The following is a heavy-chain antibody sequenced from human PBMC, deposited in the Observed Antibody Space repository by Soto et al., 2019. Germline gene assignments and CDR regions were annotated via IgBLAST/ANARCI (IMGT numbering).Heavy chain of an antibody. V-gene: IGHV5-51*01. CDR1: GYIFTSYW. Sequence: GESLKISCKGFGYIFTSYWIGWVGQMPGKGLEWMGIIHPGYSDIRYSPSFEGLVTISADTSLDTAYLQWSSLKASDTAMYYCVRHTNGYNPLDYWGQGTPVTVSS. CDR3: VRHTNGYNPLDY. D-gene: IGHD5-12*01. J-gene: IGHJ4*02. CDR2: IHPGYSDI.